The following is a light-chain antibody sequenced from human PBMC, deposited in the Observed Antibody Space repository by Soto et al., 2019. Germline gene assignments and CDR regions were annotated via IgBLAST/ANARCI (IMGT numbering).Light chain of an antibody. V-gene: IGKV3-20*01. CDR3: QLYGRSIT. Sequence: EIVLTQSPGTLSLSPGESATLSCRASQSFGGNYLAWYQQKPGQAPRLLIYGASSRATGIPDRFSGSGSGTDFTLTISRLEPEDFAVYYCQLYGRSITFGQGTRLETK. J-gene: IGKJ5*01. CDR1: QSFGGNY. CDR2: GAS.